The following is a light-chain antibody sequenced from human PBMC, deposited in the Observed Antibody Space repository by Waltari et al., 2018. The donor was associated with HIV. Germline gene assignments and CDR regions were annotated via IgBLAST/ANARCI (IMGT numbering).Light chain of an antibody. CDR1: QSIRNNY. V-gene: IGKV3D-20*01. CDR3: QQYGSSPLT. J-gene: IGKJ4*01. Sequence: IVLTPSPATLSLSPGERATLPCGASQSIRNNYLAWYQRKPGQAPRFLMYDASMRATGIPDRFRGSGSGTDFTLTISRLEPEDFAVYYCQQYGSSPLTFGGGTKVEIK. CDR2: DAS.